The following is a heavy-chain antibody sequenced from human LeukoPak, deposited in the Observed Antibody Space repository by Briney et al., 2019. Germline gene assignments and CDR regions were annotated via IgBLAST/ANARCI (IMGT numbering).Heavy chain of an antibody. CDR1: GITFSSYE. Sequence: GGSLRLSCAASGITFSSYEMNWVRQAPGKGLEWVSYISSSGSTIYYADSVKGRFTISRDNAKNSLYLQMNSLRAEDTAVYYCARPPPKIAARPGYYYGMDVWGQGTTVTVSS. D-gene: IGHD6-6*01. CDR2: ISSSGSTI. CDR3: ARPPPKIAARPGYYYGMDV. J-gene: IGHJ6*02. V-gene: IGHV3-48*03.